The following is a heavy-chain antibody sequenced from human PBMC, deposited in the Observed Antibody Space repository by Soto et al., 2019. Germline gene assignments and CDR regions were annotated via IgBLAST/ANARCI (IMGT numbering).Heavy chain of an antibody. D-gene: IGHD3-3*01. J-gene: IGHJ4*02. Sequence: EVQLVESGGGLVQPGRSLRLSCAASGFTFDDYAMHWVRQAPGKGLEWVSGISWNSGSIGYEDSVKGRFTISRDNAKNSLYLQMNSLRAEDTALYYCAKEPIFLEWFYFDYWGQGTLVTVSS. CDR1: GFTFDDYA. V-gene: IGHV3-9*01. CDR2: ISWNSGSI. CDR3: AKEPIFLEWFYFDY.